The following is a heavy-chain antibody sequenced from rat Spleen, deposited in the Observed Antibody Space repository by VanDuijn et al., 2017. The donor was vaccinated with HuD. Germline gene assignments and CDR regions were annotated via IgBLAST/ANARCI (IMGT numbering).Heavy chain of an antibody. CDR1: LFTFSDYN. CDR2: ISTGGRSR. J-gene: IGHJ2*01. Sequence: EVQLVESGGGLVQPGRSLKLSCAASLFTFSDYNMAWVRQTPTKGLEWVASISTGGRSRYYRDSVKGRFTISRDNVKSILILQMESLRSEDTATYYCARPSYYDGPFDFDYWGQGVLVTVSS. D-gene: IGHD1-12*02. V-gene: IGHV5S23*01. CDR3: ARPSYYDGPFDFDY.